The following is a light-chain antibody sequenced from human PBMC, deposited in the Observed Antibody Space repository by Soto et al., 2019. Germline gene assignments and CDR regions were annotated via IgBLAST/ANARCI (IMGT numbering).Light chain of an antibody. J-gene: IGLJ2*01. CDR1: SSDFGSYNY. Sequence: QSALTQPASVSGSPGQSITISCTGSSSDFGSYNYVFWYQQHPGKAPKLMIYEVNKRPSGVPDRFSGSKSGNTASLTVSGLQAEDEADYYCSSYAGSDIFVFGGGTKLTVL. CDR2: EVN. V-gene: IGLV2-8*01. CDR3: SSYAGSDIFV.